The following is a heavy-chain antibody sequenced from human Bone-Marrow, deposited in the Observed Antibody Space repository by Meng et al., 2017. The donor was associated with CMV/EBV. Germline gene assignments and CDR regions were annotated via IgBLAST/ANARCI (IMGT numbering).Heavy chain of an antibody. CDR1: GFTFRSYA. J-gene: IGHJ4*02. Sequence: WAASGFTFRSYAMSWVRQAPGKGLEWVSAISGSGGSTYYADSVKGRFTISRDNSKNTLYLQMNSLRAEDTAVYYCAKEIAVAGGFDYWGQGTLVTVSS. CDR3: AKEIAVAGGFDY. V-gene: IGHV3-23*01. D-gene: IGHD6-19*01. CDR2: ISGSGGST.